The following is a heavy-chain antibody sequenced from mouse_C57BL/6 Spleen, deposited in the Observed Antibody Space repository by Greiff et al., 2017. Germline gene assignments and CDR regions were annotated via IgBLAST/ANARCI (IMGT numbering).Heavy chain of an antibody. D-gene: IGHD2-12*01. J-gene: IGHJ2*01. Sequence: EVQLQQSGPELVKPGASVKISCKASGYTFTDYYMNWVKQSHGKSLEWIGDINPNNGGTSYNQKFKGKATLTVDKSSSTAYMELRSLTSEDSAVYYCAQIATRDYWGQGTTLTVSS. V-gene: IGHV1-26*01. CDR1: GYTFTDYY. CDR2: INPNNGGT. CDR3: AQIATRDY.